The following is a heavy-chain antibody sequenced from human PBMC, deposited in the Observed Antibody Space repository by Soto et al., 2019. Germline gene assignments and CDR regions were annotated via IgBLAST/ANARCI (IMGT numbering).Heavy chain of an antibody. J-gene: IGHJ6*02. CDR1: GFTFSSYA. D-gene: IGHD3-16*01. Sequence: GGSLRLSCAAAGFTFSSYAMHWVRQAPGKGLEWVAVISYDGSNKYYADSVKGRFTISRDNSKNTLYLQMNSLRAEDTAVYYCARDGRGSNSPPLSSYYYYYYGMDVWGQGTTVTVSS. CDR2: ISYDGSNK. V-gene: IGHV3-30-3*01. CDR3: ARDGRGSNSPPLSSYYYYYYGMDV.